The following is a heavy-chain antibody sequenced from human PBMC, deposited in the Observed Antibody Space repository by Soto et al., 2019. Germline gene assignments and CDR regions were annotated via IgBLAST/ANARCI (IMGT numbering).Heavy chain of an antibody. D-gene: IGHD6-19*01. J-gene: IGHJ6*03. CDR2: IYYSGST. CDR3: ARDVIAVAAYYMDV. CDR1: GGTISSFY. Sequence: LPLRSSVFGGTISSFYWSWIRKTPGKGLEWIGYIYYSGSTNYNPSLKSRVTISVDTSKNQFSLKLSSVTAADTAVYYCARDVIAVAAYYMDVWGKGTTVTVSS. V-gene: IGHV4-59*01.